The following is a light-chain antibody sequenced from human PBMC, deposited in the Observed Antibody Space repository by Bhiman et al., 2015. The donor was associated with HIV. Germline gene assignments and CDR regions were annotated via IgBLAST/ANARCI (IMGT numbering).Light chain of an antibody. J-gene: IGLJ3*02. V-gene: IGLV3-1*01. CDR2: QDS. CDR3: QVWDNINDVRV. CDR1: KLGEQY. Sequence: YELTQPPSVSVYPGQTASITCSGDKLGEQYVCWYQQKPGQSPVLLMYQDSKRPSGIPERFSGSNSGNTATLTISRVEAGDEADYYCQVWDNINDVRVFGGGTKLTVL.